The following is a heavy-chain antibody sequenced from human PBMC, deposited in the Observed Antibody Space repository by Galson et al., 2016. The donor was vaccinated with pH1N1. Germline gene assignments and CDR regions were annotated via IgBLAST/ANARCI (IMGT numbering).Heavy chain of an antibody. CDR1: GFSFTTSGVA. J-gene: IGHJ4*02. CDR3: AHTTVGTPTTCSFEY. D-gene: IGHD2-15*01. CDR2: IFWDDE. Sequence: PALVKPTQTLTLTCTFSGFSFTTSGVAVGWIRQPPGQALEWLALIFWDDERYSPSLKSRLTITKDTSRNQVVLTVSNMDPVDTATYYCAHTTVGTPTTCSFEYWGQGTLVTVSS. V-gene: IGHV2-5*02.